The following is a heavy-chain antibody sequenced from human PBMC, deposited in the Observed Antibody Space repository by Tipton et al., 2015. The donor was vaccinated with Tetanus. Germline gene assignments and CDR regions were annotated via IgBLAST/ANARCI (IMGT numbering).Heavy chain of an antibody. Sequence: SLRLSCAASGFTFSSYALIWVRQAPGKGLEYVSSITADGGATHYADSVRGRFTISRDNSKDTVYLQMSSLRADDTAVYYCAKDLRPNLGFDLWGHGTLVTVSS. CDR1: GFTFSSYA. J-gene: IGHJ2*01. CDR2: ITADGGAT. CDR3: AKDLRPNLGFDL. D-gene: IGHD3-16*01. V-gene: IGHV3-23*01.